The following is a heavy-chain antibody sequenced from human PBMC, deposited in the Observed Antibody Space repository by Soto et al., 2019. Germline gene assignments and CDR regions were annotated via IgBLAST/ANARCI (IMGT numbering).Heavy chain of an antibody. CDR1: GFTFSNYA. Sequence: VQLLESGGGLVQPGGSLRLSCEASGFTFSNYAMAWVRQTPGEGPEWVSTIGGGDDIFYAESVQGRFILSRDDSRSTMYLQMDHLRVEDTAIYCCAKDSISYNGIYNAFDVWGQGTVVTVSS. CDR3: AKDSISYNGIYNAFDV. J-gene: IGHJ3*01. CDR2: IGGGDDI. D-gene: IGHD3-3*02. V-gene: IGHV3-23*01.